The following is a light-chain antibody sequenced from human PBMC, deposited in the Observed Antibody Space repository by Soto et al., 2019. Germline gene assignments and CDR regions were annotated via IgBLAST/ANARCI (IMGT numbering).Light chain of an antibody. Sequence: EIVLTQSPATLSLSPGERATLSCRASQSVNIYLAWYQQKPGQAPRLLIYDASNRATGIPARFSGSGSGTDFTLTISSLEPEDFAVYFCQQRSNWPTFGGGTKVQI. CDR2: DAS. CDR1: QSVNIY. V-gene: IGKV3-11*01. CDR3: QQRSNWPT. J-gene: IGKJ4*01.